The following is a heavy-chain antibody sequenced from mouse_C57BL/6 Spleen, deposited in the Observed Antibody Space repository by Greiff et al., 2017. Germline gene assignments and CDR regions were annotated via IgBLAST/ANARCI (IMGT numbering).Heavy chain of an antibody. CDR1: GYTFTSYW. CDR2: IDPSDSET. Sequence: QVQLQQSGAELVRPGSSVKLSCKASGYTFTSYWMHWVKQRPIQGLEWIGNIDPSDSETHYNQKFKDKATLTVDKSSSTAYMQLSILTSEDSAVYYCARRGNYNYFDYWGQGTTLTVSS. J-gene: IGHJ2*01. CDR3: ARRGNYNYFDY. V-gene: IGHV1-52*01. D-gene: IGHD2-1*01.